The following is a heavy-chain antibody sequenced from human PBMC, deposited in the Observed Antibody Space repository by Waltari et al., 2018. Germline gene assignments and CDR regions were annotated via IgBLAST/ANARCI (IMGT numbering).Heavy chain of an antibody. J-gene: IGHJ4*02. D-gene: IGHD6-19*01. CDR3: ARETVAGALDY. CDR1: GFIFTDYY. Sequence: QVQLVQSGAEGKKPGASAKASCKASGFIFTDYYIHCVRQAPGQGLEWMGRLDPNGGGTHYAQKVQGRVTMSRDSSIRTAYMELNRVTSDDTAVYYCARETVAGALDYWGQGTPVTVSS. V-gene: IGHV1-2*06. CDR2: LDPNGGGT.